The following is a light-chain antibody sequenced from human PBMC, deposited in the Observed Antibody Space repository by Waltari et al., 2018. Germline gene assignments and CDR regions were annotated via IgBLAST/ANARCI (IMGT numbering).Light chain of an antibody. CDR3: QQSNSSPHT. CDR1: QSISSN. Sequence: DIQMTQSPSSLSASVGDRIPITCRASQSISSNLNWYQQKPWRAPKLLIFLASNLQSGVPSRFSCSGSGTDFTLTINNLQPEDFALYSCQQSNSSPHTFGGGTKVESK. CDR2: LAS. J-gene: IGKJ4*01. V-gene: IGKV1-39*01.